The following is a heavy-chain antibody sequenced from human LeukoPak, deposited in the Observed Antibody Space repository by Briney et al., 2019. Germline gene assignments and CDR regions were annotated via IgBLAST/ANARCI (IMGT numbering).Heavy chain of an antibody. Sequence: ASVKVSCKASGYTFTGYYMHWVRQAPGQGLEWMGWINPNSGGTNYAQKFQGRVTMTRDTSISTAYMELSRLRSDDTAVYYCATENKYYDTLTGYLDYWGQGTLVTVSS. D-gene: IGHD3-9*01. V-gene: IGHV1-2*02. CDR3: ATENKYYDTLTGYLDY. CDR2: INPNSGGT. J-gene: IGHJ4*02. CDR1: GYTFTGYY.